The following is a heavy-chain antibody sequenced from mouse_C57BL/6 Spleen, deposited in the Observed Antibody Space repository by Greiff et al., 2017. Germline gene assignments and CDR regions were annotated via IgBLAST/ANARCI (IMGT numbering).Heavy chain of an antibody. D-gene: IGHD3-2*02. V-gene: IGHV1-78*01. CDR2: IYPRDGST. J-gene: IGHJ4*01. Sequence: LMESDAELVKPGASVKISCKVSGYTFTDHTIHWMKQRPEQGLEWIGYIYPRDGSTKYNEKFKGKATLTADKSSSTAYMQLNSLTSEDSAVYFCARGELRLLYAMDYWGQGTSVTVSS. CDR3: ARGELRLLYAMDY. CDR1: GYTFTDHT.